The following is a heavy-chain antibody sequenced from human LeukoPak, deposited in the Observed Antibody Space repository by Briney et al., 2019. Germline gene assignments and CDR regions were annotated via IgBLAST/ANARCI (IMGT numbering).Heavy chain of an antibody. CDR2: IPYDGSNK. CDR1: GLTFSSYA. J-gene: IGHJ2*01. D-gene: IGHD2-2*01. CDR3: ARDQRKRYFDL. Sequence: PGRSLSLSCAASGLTFSSYALHWVRQASGKGLECVAVIPYDGSNKYYADSVEGRFTISRDNSKNTLYLQMNSLSAQDTCVYYCARDQRKRYFDLWGRGSLVTVSS. V-gene: IGHV3-30*04.